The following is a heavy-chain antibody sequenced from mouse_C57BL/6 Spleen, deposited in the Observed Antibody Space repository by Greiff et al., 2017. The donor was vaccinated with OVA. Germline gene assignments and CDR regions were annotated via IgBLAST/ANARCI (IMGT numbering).Heavy chain of an antibody. Sequence: QVQLQQSGPELVKPGASVKISCKASGYAFSSSWMNWVKQRPGKGLEWIGRIYPGDGDTNYNGKFKGKATLTADKSSRTAYMQLSSLTSEASAVYFCARREDGYVFDYWGQGTTLTVSS. CDR1: GYAFSSSW. D-gene: IGHD2-2*01. CDR3: ARREDGYVFDY. CDR2: IYPGDGDT. J-gene: IGHJ2*01. V-gene: IGHV1-82*01.